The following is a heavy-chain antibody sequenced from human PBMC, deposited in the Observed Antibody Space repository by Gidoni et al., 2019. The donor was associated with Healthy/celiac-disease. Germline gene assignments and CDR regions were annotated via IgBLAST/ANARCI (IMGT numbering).Heavy chain of an antibody. V-gene: IGHV4-34*01. J-gene: IGHJ6*02. D-gene: IGHD2-2*01. CDR1: GVSFSGYY. CDR2: INHSGST. CDR3: ARGVVVGPAECKGRDV. Sequence: QVQLQQWDAGLLKTSETLSLTCDVYGVSFSGYYWSWIRQLPGKGLEWIGEINHSGSTNYNPSPRSRVTISVDMSKNQFSLMLSSVTAADTAVYYCARGVVVGPAECKGRDVWGQGTTVTVSS.